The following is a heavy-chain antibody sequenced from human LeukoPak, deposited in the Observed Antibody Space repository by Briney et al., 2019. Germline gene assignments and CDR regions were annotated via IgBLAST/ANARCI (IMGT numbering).Heavy chain of an antibody. CDR2: INQSGST. V-gene: IGHV4-34*01. J-gene: IGHJ4*02. CDR1: GGSFSDSF. Sequence: SETLSLTCAVHGGSFSDSFWSWIRQPPGKGLEWIGEINQSGSTNYNPSLKSRVTISVDTSKNQFSLKLNSATAADTAVYYCARGEATLDFWGQGALVTVSS. CDR3: ARGEATLDF. D-gene: IGHD5-12*01.